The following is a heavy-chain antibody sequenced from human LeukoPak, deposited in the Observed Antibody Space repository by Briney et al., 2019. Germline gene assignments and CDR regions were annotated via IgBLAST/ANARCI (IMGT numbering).Heavy chain of an antibody. Sequence: GGSLRLSCAASGFIFGSYAMSWVRQAPGKGLEWVSVIYSGGSTYYADSVKGRFTISRDNSKNTLYLQMNSLRAEDTAVYYCAREWGSSGWLDYWGQGTLVTVSS. CDR1: GFIFGSYA. CDR3: AREWGSSGWLDY. V-gene: IGHV3-66*01. J-gene: IGHJ4*02. CDR2: IYSGGST. D-gene: IGHD6-19*01.